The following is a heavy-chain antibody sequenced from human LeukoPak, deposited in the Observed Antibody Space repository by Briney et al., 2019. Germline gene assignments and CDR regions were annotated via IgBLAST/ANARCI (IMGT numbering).Heavy chain of an antibody. J-gene: IGHJ4*02. CDR3: ARLATILEIHDLSYYFDY. CDR2: IYHSGST. Sequence: PSETLSLTCAVSGYSLSSGYYWGWIRQPPAKGLEWIGSIYHSGSTYYNPSLKSRVTISVDTSKNQFSLKLSSVTAADTAVYYCARLATILEIHDLSYYFDYWGQGTLVTVSS. CDR1: GYSLSSGYY. V-gene: IGHV4-38-2*01. D-gene: IGHD5-24*01.